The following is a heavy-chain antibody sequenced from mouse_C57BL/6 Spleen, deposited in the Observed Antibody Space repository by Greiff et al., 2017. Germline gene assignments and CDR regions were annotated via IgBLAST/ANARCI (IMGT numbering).Heavy chain of an antibody. CDR3: AREGVYYDYDGGFAY. CDR1: GYTFTDHT. J-gene: IGHJ3*01. V-gene: IGHV1-78*01. Sequence: QVQLQQSDAELVKPGASVKISCKVSGYTFTDHTIHWMKQRPEQGLEWIGYIYPRDGSTKYNEKFKGKATLTADKSSSTAYMQLNSLTSADSAVYFCAREGVYYDYDGGFAYWGQGTLVTVSA. CDR2: IYPRDGST. D-gene: IGHD2-4*01.